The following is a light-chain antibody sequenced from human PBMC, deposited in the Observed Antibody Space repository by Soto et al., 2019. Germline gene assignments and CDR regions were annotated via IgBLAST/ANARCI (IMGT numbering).Light chain of an antibody. J-gene: IGKJ5*01. Sequence: IVMTQSPLSLPVTPGEPASISCRSSQSLLHSNGYNYLDWYLQKPGQSPQLLIYLGSNRASGVPDRFSGSGSGTVFTLKISRVEAEDVGVYYCMQGTHWPPITFGQGTRLEIK. V-gene: IGKV2-28*01. CDR1: QSLLHSNGYNY. CDR2: LGS. CDR3: MQGTHWPPIT.